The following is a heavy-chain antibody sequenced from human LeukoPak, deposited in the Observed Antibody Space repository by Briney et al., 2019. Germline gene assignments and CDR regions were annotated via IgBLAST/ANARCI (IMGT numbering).Heavy chain of an antibody. J-gene: IGHJ4*02. CDR2: ISAYNGNT. V-gene: IGHV1-18*01. CDR1: GYTFTSYG. D-gene: IGHD6-6*01. CDR3: AREFRSSSRGVFDY. Sequence: GESLKISCKGSGYTFTSYGISWVRQAPGQGLEWMGWISAYNGNTNYAQKLQGRVTMTTDTSTSTAYMELRSLRSDDTAVYYCAREFRSSSRGVFDYWGQGTLVTVSS.